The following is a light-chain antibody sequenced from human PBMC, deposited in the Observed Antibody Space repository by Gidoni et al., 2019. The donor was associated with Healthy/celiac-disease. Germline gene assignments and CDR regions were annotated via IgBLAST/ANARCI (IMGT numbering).Light chain of an antibody. CDR2: GAS. Sequence: EIVWTQSPGTLTLSPGERATLSCRASQSVSSSYLAWYQQKPGQAPRLLIYGASSRATGIPDRFSGRGSGTDFTLTISRLEPEDFAVYSCQQYGSSPLFTFGPGTKVDIQ. J-gene: IGKJ3*01. V-gene: IGKV3-20*01. CDR3: QQYGSSPLFT. CDR1: QSVSSSY.